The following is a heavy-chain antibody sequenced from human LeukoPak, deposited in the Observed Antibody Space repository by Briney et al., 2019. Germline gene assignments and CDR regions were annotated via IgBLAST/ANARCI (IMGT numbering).Heavy chain of an antibody. CDR3: ARARSSGYPAY. D-gene: IGHD3-22*01. Sequence: SETLSLTCTVSGGSISSYYGSWGRQTPGKGLGWVGDIYYSGYTNYNPSLKRRVTISVDTSKNQFSLKLRSVTAADTAVYYCARARSSGYPAYWGQGTLVTVSS. CDR1: GGSISSYY. V-gene: IGHV4-59*01. J-gene: IGHJ4*02. CDR2: IYYSGYT.